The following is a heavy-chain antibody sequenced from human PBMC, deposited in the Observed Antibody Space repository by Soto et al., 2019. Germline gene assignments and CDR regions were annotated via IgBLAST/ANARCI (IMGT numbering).Heavy chain of an antibody. Sequence: ASVKVSCKASGDTFSSYAISWVRQAPGQGLEWMGGIIPIFGTANYAQKFQGRVTITADESTSTAYMELSSLRSEDTAVYYCALQYYYDSSGYSSHYNWFDPWGQGTLVTVSS. CDR3: ALQYYYDSSGYSSHYNWFDP. D-gene: IGHD3-22*01. J-gene: IGHJ5*02. CDR1: GDTFSSYA. V-gene: IGHV1-69*13. CDR2: IIPIFGTA.